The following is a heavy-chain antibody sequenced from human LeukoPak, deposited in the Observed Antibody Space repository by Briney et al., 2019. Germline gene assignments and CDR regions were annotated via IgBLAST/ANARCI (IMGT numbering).Heavy chain of an antibody. V-gene: IGHV1-69*05. D-gene: IGHD1-1*01. J-gene: IGHJ6*03. Sequence: SVKVPCKASGGTFSSYAISWVRQAPGQGLEWMGGIIPIFGTANYAQKFQGRVTITTDESTSTAYMELSSLRSEDTAVYYCARGLDRYYYMDVWGKGTTVTVSS. CDR3: ARGLDRYYYMDV. CDR2: IIPIFGTA. CDR1: GGTFSSYA.